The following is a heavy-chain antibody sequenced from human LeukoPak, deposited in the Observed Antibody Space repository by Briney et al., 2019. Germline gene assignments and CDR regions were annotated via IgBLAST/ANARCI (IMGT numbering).Heavy chain of an antibody. Sequence: GGSLRLSCAASGFTFSSYSMNWVRQAPGKGLEWVSSISSSSSYIYYADSVKGRFTISRDNAKNSLYLQMNSLRAEDTAVYYCARSIGYCSGGSCYSGGPYNWFDPRGQGTLVTVSS. CDR1: GFTFSSYS. V-gene: IGHV3-21*01. CDR2: ISSSSSYI. CDR3: ARSIGYCSGGSCYSGGPYNWFDP. D-gene: IGHD2-15*01. J-gene: IGHJ5*02.